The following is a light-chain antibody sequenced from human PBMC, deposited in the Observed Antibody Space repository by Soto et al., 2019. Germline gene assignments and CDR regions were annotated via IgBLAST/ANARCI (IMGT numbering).Light chain of an antibody. Sequence: QSVLTQPPSASGTPGQRVTISCSGSSSNVGSSFVYWYQQLPGTAPKLLIYNNDQRPSGVPDRFSGSKSRTSASLAISGLRSEDDGDYYCATWDDSAGVVFGGGTKLTVL. CDR2: NND. V-gene: IGLV1-47*01. CDR1: SSNVGSSF. CDR3: ATWDDSAGVV. J-gene: IGLJ2*01.